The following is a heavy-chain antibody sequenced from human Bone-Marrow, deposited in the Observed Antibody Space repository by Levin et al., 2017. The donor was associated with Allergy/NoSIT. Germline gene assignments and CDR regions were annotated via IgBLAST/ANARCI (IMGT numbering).Heavy chain of an antibody. CDR2: IKPDGSEE. CDR1: GFTFINYW. V-gene: IGHV3-7*01. Sequence: GGSLRLSCAASGFTFINYWMTWVRQVPGRGLEWVANIKPDGSEEYSVDSVKGRFTISRDNAKNSLYLQMNRLSVGDTAVYYCARHWYYRFDYWGQGTVVTVSS. CDR3: ARHWYYRFDY. D-gene: IGHD1-14*01. J-gene: IGHJ4*02.